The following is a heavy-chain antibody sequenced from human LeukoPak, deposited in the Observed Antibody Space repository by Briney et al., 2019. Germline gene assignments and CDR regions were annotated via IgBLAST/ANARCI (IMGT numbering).Heavy chain of an antibody. CDR2: IYYSGST. D-gene: IGHD6-19*01. V-gene: IGHV4-39*01. Sequence: SETLSLTRTVSGGSISSSSYYWGWIRQPPGKGLEWIGSIYYSGSTYYNPSLKSRVTISVDTSKNQFSLKLSSVTAADTAVYYCASDSSGWYNQGYWYFDLWGRGTLVTVSS. J-gene: IGHJ2*01. CDR1: GGSISSSSYY. CDR3: ASDSSGWYNQGYWYFDL.